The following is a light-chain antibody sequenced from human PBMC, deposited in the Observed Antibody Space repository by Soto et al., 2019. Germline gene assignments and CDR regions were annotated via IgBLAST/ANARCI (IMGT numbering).Light chain of an antibody. J-gene: IGLJ2*01. Sequence: QSALTQPPSASGSPGQSVTISCTGTSSDVGGYNYVSWYQQHPGKAPTLMIYEVSKRPSGVPDRFSGSKSGNTASLTVSGLQAEDEADYYCSSYAGSKGVFGGGTKHTVL. CDR1: SSDVGGYNY. V-gene: IGLV2-8*01. CDR2: EVS. CDR3: SSYAGSKGV.